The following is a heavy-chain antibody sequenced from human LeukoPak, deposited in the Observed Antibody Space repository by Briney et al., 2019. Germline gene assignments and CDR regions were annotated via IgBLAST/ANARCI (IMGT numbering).Heavy chain of an antibody. CDR3: ARAEEELWPDY. CDR2: INSDGSST. D-gene: IGHD5-18*01. Sequence: GGSLRLSCAASGLTFSSYWMHWVRQAPGKGLVWVSRINSDGSSTSYADSVKGRFTISRDNAKNTLYLQMNGLRAEDTAVYYCARAEEELWPDYWGQGTLVTVSS. J-gene: IGHJ4*02. CDR1: GLTFSSYW. V-gene: IGHV3-74*01.